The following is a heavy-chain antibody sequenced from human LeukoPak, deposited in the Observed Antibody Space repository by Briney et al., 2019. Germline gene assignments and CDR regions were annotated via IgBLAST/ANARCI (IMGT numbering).Heavy chain of an antibody. J-gene: IGHJ4*02. D-gene: IGHD1-26*01. CDR2: VSESGDGT. V-gene: IGHV3-23*01. CDR3: AKGKVKHLGALDF. Sequence: GGSLRLSCAASGFSFSSYAMSWVRQAPGKGLEWVSSVSESGDGTYYADSVMGRFIISRDNSRKTFHLQMDSLRADDTAIYYCAKGKVKHLGALDFWGQGTLVTVSS. CDR1: GFSFSSYA.